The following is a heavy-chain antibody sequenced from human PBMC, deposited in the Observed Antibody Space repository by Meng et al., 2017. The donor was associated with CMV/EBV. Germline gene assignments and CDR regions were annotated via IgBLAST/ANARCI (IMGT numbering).Heavy chain of an antibody. V-gene: IGHV3-74*01. J-gene: IGHJ4*02. CDR1: GFTFSSYW. Sequence: GGSLRLSCAASGFTFSSYWMHWVRQAPGKGLVWVSRINSDGSSTSYADSVKGRFTISRDNAKNTLYLQMNSLRADDTAVYYCARGRLGGSFDYWGQGTLVTVSS. CDR3: ARGRLGGSFDY. D-gene: IGHD1-26*01. CDR2: INSDGSST.